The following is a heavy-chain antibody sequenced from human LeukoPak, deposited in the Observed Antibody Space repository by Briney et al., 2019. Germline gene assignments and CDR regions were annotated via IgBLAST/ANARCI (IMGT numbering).Heavy chain of an antibody. J-gene: IGHJ3*02. Sequence: GGSLRLSCAASGLSFRNAWMNWVRQAPGKGLEWVGRIKSKTDGGTTDYAALVKSRFTISRDDSKNTQYLQMNSLNTEDTAIYFCTTYRLDDAFDMWGQGTMVTVSS. CDR3: TTYRLDDAFDM. CDR1: GLSFRNAW. V-gene: IGHV3-15*01. CDR2: IKSKTDGGTT.